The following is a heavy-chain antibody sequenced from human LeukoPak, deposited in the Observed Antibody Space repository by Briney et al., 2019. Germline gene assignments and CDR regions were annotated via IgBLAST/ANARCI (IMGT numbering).Heavy chain of an antibody. V-gene: IGHV3-30*18. Sequence: GRSLRLSCAASGFTFSSYGMHWVCQAPGKGLEWVAVISYDGSNKYYADSVKGRFTISRDNSKNTLYLQMNSLRAEDTAVYYCAKEWVRGVLDYWGQGTLVTVSS. D-gene: IGHD3-10*01. J-gene: IGHJ4*02. CDR1: GFTFSSYG. CDR3: AKEWVRGVLDY. CDR2: ISYDGSNK.